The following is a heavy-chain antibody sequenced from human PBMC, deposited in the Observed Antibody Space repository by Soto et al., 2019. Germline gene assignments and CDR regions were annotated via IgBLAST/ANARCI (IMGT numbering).Heavy chain of an antibody. CDR3: ARDDGTNGVCYYYYGMDV. J-gene: IGHJ6*02. CDR2: ISAYNGNT. V-gene: IGHV1-18*01. Sequence: ASVKVSCKASGYTFTSSGISWVRQAPGQGLEWMGWISAYNGNTNYAQKLQGRVTMTTDTSTSTAYMELRSLRSDDTAVYYCARDDGTNGVCYYYYGMDVWGQGTTVTVSS. CDR1: GYTFTSSG. D-gene: IGHD2-8*01.